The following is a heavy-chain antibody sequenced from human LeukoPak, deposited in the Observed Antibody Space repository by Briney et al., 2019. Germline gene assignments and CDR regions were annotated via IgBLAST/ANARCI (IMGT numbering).Heavy chain of an antibody. D-gene: IGHD3-3*01. CDR1: GGSINSYY. CDR2: IYYSGTT. Sequence: SETLSLTCTVSGGSINSYYWSWIRQPPGQGLEWIGYIYYSGTTNYNPSLKSRVTISVGTSKNQFSLKLSSVTAADTAVYYCARNPRSGYFPHYHYYGMDVWGQGTPVTVSS. J-gene: IGHJ6*02. V-gene: IGHV4-59*01. CDR3: ARNPRSGYFPHYHYYGMDV.